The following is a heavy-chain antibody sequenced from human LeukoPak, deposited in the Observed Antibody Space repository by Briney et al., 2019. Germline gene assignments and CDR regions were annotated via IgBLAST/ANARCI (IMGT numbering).Heavy chain of an antibody. V-gene: IGHV4-4*07. D-gene: IGHD3-10*01. CDR1: GGSISSYD. CDR2: IYNSGSA. J-gene: IGHJ6*03. Sequence: SETLSLACTVSGGSISSYDWSWIRQPAGKGLEWIGRIYNSGSANYNPSLKSRVIMSVDTSKKQVSLKLSSVTAADTAVYYCARNAYLGSGRVYYYYYYYMDVWDKGTTVTVSS. CDR3: ARNAYLGSGRVYYYYYYYMDV.